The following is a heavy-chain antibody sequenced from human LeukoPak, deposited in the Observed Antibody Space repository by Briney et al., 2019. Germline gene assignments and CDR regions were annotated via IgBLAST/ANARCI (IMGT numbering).Heavy chain of an antibody. CDR2: IYHSGST. D-gene: IGHD2-15*01. CDR3: ARDCSGGSCYGNWFDP. V-gene: IGHV4-39*07. CDR1: GGSISSTNYY. Sequence: PSETLSLTCTVSGGSISSTNYYWGWIRQPPGKGLEWIGSIYHSGSTYYNPSLKSRVTISVDTSKNQFSLKLSSVTAADTAVYYCARDCSGGSCYGNWFDPWDQGTLVTVSS. J-gene: IGHJ5*02.